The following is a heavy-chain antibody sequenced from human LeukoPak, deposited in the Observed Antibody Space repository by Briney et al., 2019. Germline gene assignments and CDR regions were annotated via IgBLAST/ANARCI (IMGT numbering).Heavy chain of an antibody. J-gene: IGHJ4*02. D-gene: IGHD3-10*01. CDR1: GFTFSSYA. CDR2: ISGSGGST. CDR3: AKAGGYYYGSGDYDY. Sequence: GGSLRLSCAASGFTFSSYAMSWVRQAPGKGLEWVSAISGSGGSTYYADSVKGRFTISRDNSKNALYLQMNSLRAEDTAVYYCAKAGGYYYGSGDYDYWGQGTLVTVSS. V-gene: IGHV3-23*01.